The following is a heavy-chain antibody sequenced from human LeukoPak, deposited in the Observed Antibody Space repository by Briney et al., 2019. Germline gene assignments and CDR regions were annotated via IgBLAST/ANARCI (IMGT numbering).Heavy chain of an antibody. CDR2: IYWDDDK. J-gene: IGHJ4*01. CDR3: ARRYCSTSSCARGQPNYFGY. V-gene: IGHV2-5*02. Sequence: SGPTLVKPTQALTLTCTFSGFSLSTSGVGVGWIRQPPGKALEWLALIYWDDDKRYSPSLESRLTITKETSKDQVVLTMTNVDPVDTATYYCARRYCSTSSCARGQPNYFGYWGHGTLVTVSS. CDR1: GFSLSTSGVG. D-gene: IGHD2-2*01.